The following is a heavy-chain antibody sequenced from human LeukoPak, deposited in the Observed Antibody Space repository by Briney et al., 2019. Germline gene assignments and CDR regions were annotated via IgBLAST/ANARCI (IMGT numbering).Heavy chain of an antibody. V-gene: IGHV3-21*01. CDR1: GFTFNTYT. Sequence: GGSLRLSCAASGFTFNTYTMNWVRQAPGKGLEWVSSISSSSSSIYYADSVKGRFTISSDNAMNSLYLQMNSLRVEDTAVYYCARGREGVAARWWVEEPRWYFFDPWGQGTLVTVSS. CDR3: ARGREGVAARWWVEEPRWYFFDP. CDR2: ISSSSSSI. D-gene: IGHD6-6*01. J-gene: IGHJ5*02.